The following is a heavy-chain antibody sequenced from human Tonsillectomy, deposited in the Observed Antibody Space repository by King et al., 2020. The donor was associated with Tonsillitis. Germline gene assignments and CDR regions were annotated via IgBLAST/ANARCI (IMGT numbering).Heavy chain of an antibody. V-gene: IGHV4-30-4*01. J-gene: IGHJ5*02. CDR1: GGSISSGDYY. CDR3: ARGRNWGFGFDP. Sequence: LQLQESGPGLVKPSQTLSLTCTVSGGSISSGDYYWSWIRQPPGKGLEWIGYMFYSGSTYYNPSLKSRVTISVDTSKNQFSLKLSSVTAADTAVYYCARGRNWGFGFDPWGQGTLVTVSS. CDR2: MFYSGST. D-gene: IGHD7-27*01.